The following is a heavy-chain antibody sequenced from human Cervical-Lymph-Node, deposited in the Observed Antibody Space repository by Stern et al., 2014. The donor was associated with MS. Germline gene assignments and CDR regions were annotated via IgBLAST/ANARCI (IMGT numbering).Heavy chain of an antibody. CDR2: IYSSGTT. Sequence: QVQLQESGPGLVKPSQTLSLTCTVSGDSISSGNYYWSWIRQPAGKGLEWIGRIYSSGTTYYNPSLRSRVTLSIAASNTHSPLKLISVTATDTAVYYCATQGRALAPDWGQGTLVTVSS. V-gene: IGHV4-61*02. J-gene: IGHJ4*02. CDR1: GDSISSGNYY. CDR3: ATQGRALAPD.